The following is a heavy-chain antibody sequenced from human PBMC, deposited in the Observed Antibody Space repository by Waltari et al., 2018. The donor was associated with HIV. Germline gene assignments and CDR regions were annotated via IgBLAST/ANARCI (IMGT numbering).Heavy chain of an antibody. CDR3: ASVRRYDFPDLYYFDY. V-gene: IGHV1-69*06. CDR2: IIPIFGTA. D-gene: IGHD3-3*01. J-gene: IGHJ4*02. Sequence: QVQLVQSGAEVKKPGYSVKVSCKASGGTFSSYAISWVRQAPGQGLEWMGGIIPIFGTANYAQKFQGRVTITADKSTSTAYMELSSLRSEDTAVYYCASVRRYDFPDLYYFDYWGQGTLVTVSS. CDR1: GGTFSSYA.